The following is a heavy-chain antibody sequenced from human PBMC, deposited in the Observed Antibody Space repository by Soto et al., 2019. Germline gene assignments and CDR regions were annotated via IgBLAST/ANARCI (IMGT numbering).Heavy chain of an antibody. CDR1: GGSISSSSYY. Sequence: PSETLSLTCTVSGGSISSSSYYWGWIRQPPGKGLEWIGSIYYSGSTYYNPSLKSRVTISVDTSKNQFSLKLSSVTAADTAVYYCARLLPLRFLEWLIPSTDVWGQGTTVTVSS. D-gene: IGHD3-3*01. V-gene: IGHV4-39*01. CDR2: IYYSGST. CDR3: ARLLPLRFLEWLIPSTDV. J-gene: IGHJ6*02.